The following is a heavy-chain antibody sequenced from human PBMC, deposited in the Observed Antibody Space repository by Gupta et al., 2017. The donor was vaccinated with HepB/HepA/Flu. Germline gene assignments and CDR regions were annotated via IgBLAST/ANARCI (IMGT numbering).Heavy chain of an antibody. CDR1: GFTFSSYA. D-gene: IGHD3-3*01. Sequence: EVQLLESGGGLVQPGGSLRLSCAASGFTFSSYAMSWVRQAPGKGLEWVSAISGSGGSTYYADSVKGRFTISRDNSKNTLYLQMNSLRAEDTAVYYCAKDRSHPDTIFGVDYYPGWYFDLWGRGTLVTVSA. J-gene: IGHJ2*01. CDR3: AKDRSHPDTIFGVDYYPGWYFDL. CDR2: ISGSGGST. V-gene: IGHV3-23*01.